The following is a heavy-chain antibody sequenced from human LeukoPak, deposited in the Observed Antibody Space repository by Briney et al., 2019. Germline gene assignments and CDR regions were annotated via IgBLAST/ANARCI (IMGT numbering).Heavy chain of an antibody. D-gene: IGHD4-17*01. CDR2: IIPIFGTA. V-gene: IGHV1-69*13. J-gene: IGHJ4*02. Sequence: GASVKVSCKASGGTFSSYAIRWVRQAPGQGLEWMGGIIPIFGTANYAQKFQGRVTITADESTSTAYMELSSLRSEDTAVYYCAREAGFTTVTTYYFDYWGQGTLVTVSS. CDR3: AREAGFTTVTTYYFDY. CDR1: GGTFSSYA.